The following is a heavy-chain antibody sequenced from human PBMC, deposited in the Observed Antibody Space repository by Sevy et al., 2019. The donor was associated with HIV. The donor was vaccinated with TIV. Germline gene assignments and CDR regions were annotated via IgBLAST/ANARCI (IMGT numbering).Heavy chain of an antibody. CDR3: ATSVSARPDDY. CDR2: FYYSGNT. V-gene: IGHV4-39*01. D-gene: IGHD6-6*01. J-gene: IGHJ4*02. CDR1: GGSISSSAYY. Sequence: SETLSLTCTVSGGSISSSAYYWGWIRQPPGKGLEWIASFYYSGNTYYNPSLKSRVTISVDTPKNQFSLKLSSVTAADTAVYYCATSVSARPDDYCGQGILVTVSS.